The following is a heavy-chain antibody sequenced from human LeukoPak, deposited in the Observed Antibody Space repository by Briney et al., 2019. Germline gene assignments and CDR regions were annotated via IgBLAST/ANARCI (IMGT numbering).Heavy chain of an antibody. CDR3: ARAPRTLRYFDWSPPNWFDP. D-gene: IGHD3-9*01. Sequence: PGGPLRLSCAASGFPYSSYSMNWLRQAPGKGVEWVSSISSSSSYIHYADSVKGRFTISRDNAKNSLYLQMNSLRAEDTAVYYCARAPRTLRYFDWSPPNWFDPWGQGTLVTVSS. V-gene: IGHV3-21*01. CDR1: GFPYSSYS. J-gene: IGHJ5*02. CDR2: ISSSSSYI.